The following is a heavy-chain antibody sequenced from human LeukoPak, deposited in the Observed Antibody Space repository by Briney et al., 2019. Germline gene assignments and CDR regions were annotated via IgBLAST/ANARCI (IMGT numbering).Heavy chain of an antibody. D-gene: IGHD2-21*01. CDR3: WGGGWKKPFDY. CDR1: GYTFTNYA. CDR2: IIPIFGTA. J-gene: IGHJ4*02. V-gene: IGHV1-69*13. Sequence: SVKVSCKASGYTFTNYAMNWVRQAPGQGLEWMGGIIPIFGTANYAQKFQGRVTITADESTSTAYMELSSLRSEDTAVYYCWGGGWKKPFDYWGQGTLVTVSS.